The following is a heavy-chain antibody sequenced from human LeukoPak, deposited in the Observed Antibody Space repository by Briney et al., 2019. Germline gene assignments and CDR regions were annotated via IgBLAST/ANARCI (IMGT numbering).Heavy chain of an antibody. V-gene: IGHV3-15*01. Sequence: GGSLRLSCAASGFTFSGYGMSWFRQAPGKGLEWVGHIKSKTDGGTTDYAAPVQGRFTISRDDSKDRLYLQMNSLKTEDTAVYYCTAVPHDSAVWGQGTLVTVSS. CDR1: GFTFSGYG. J-gene: IGHJ4*02. CDR2: IKSKTDGGTT. CDR3: TAVPHDSAV. D-gene: IGHD3-22*01.